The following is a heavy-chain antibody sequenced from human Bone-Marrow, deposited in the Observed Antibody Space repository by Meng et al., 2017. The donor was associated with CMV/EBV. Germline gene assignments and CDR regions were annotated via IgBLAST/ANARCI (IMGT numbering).Heavy chain of an antibody. CDR1: GGSISSYY. V-gene: IGHV4-4*07. D-gene: IGHD4-23*01. CDR2: IYTSGST. J-gene: IGHJ3*02. Sequence: GSLRLSCTVSGGSISSYYWSWIRQPAGKGLEWIGRIYTSGSTNYNPSLKSRVTMSVDTSKNQFSLKLSSVTAADTAVYYCARGRRFGGNGAFAIWGQWKMV. CDR3: ARGRRFGGNGAFAI.